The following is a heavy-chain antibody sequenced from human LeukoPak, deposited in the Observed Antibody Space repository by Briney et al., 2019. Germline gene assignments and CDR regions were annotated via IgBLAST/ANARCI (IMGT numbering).Heavy chain of an antibody. CDR2: VSAYNGNT. CDR1: GYTFTGYG. J-gene: IGHJ4*02. CDR3: GRHDGGSGWPWLGIDY. D-gene: IGHD6-25*01. V-gene: IGHV1-18*01. Sequence: ASVKVSCKASGYTFTGYGISWVRQAPGQGLEWMGWVSAYNGNTNYAQKFQGRVTMTTDTPTSTVNMELRSLRSDDTAVYYCGRHDGGSGWPWLGIDYWGQGTLVTVSS.